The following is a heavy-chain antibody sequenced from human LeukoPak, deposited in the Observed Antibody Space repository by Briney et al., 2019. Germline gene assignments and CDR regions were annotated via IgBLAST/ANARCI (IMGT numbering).Heavy chain of an antibody. Sequence: ASVKVSCKVSGYTLTELSMHWVRQAPGKGLEWMGGFDPEDGETIYAQKFQGRVTMTEDTSTDTAYMELNSLSSEDTAVYYCSSSGVEEWQGLHFWGQGTLVTVSS. CDR2: FDPEDGET. D-gene: IGHD3-3*01. V-gene: IGHV1-24*01. CDR1: GYTLTELS. J-gene: IGHJ4*02. CDR3: SSSGVEEWQGLHF.